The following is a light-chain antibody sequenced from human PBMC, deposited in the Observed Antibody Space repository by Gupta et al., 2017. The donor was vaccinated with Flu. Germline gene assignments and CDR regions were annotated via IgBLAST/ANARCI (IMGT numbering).Light chain of an antibody. CDR2: DVT. Sequence: QSALTQPASVSGSPGQSITISCTGTSSDVGRSDYVSWYQQHPAKAPKLIIYDVTNRPSGVSSRFSGSKSGNTASLTIAGLQAEDETDYYCSSYTSGSTFYVFGTGTKVTVL. V-gene: IGLV2-14*01. J-gene: IGLJ1*01. CDR1: SSDVGRSDY. CDR3: SSYTSGSTFYV.